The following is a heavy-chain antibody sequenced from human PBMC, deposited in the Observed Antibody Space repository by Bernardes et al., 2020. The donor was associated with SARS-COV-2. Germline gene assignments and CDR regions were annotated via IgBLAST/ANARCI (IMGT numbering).Heavy chain of an antibody. CDR3: AGNIVVVPAAIYEDYYYYGMDV. D-gene: IGHD2-2*01. Sequence: GGSLRLSCAASGFTFSSYSMNWVRQAPGKGLEWVSSISSSSSYIYYADSVKGRFTISRDNAKNSLYLQMNSLRAEDTAVYYCAGNIVVVPAAIYEDYYYYGMDVWGQGTTVTVSS. CDR2: ISSSSSYI. CDR1: GFTFSSYS. V-gene: IGHV3-21*01. J-gene: IGHJ6*02.